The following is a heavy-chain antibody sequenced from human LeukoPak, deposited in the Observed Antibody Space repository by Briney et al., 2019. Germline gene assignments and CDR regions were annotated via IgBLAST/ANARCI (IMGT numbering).Heavy chain of an antibody. CDR2: INHSGST. V-gene: IGHV4-34*01. J-gene: IGHJ6*03. CDR1: GGSFSGYY. D-gene: IGHD3-10*01. CDR3: ARGRRITMVRGVIIPYYYYYMDV. Sequence: SETLSLTCAVYGGSFSGYYWSWIRQPPGKGLEWIGEINHSGSTNYNPSLKSRVTISVDTSKNQFSLKLSSATAADTAVYYCARGRRITMVRGVIIPYYYYYMDVWGKGTTVTVSS.